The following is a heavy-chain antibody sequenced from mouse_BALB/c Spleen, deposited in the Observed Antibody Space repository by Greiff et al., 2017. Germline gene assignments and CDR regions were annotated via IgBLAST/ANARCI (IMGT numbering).Heavy chain of an antibody. D-gene: IGHD1-1*01. CDR1: GYSFTGYN. J-gene: IGHJ2*01. CDR3: ARSSYYGSSHYFDY. CDR2: IDPYYGGT. Sequence: VHVKQSGPELEKPGASVKISCKASGYSFTGYNMNWVKQSNGKSLEWIGNIDPYYGGTSYNQKFKGKATLTVDKSSSTAYMQLKSLTSEDSAVYYCARSSYYGSSHYFDYWGQGTTLTVSS. V-gene: IGHV1-39*01.